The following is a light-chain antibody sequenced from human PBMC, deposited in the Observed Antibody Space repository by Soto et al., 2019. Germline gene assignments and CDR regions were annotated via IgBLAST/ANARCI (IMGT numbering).Light chain of an antibody. CDR3: QHYSGTPYT. CDR1: QSILYSSNNKNN. Sequence: DIVMTQSPDSLAVSLGERATINCKSSQSILYSSNNKNNLAWYQQKPGQPPKLLIYWASTRESGVPDRFSGRGSGTDFTLTISSRQAEDVAVYYCQHYSGTPYTFGQGTKLDI. CDR2: WAS. J-gene: IGKJ2*01. V-gene: IGKV4-1*01.